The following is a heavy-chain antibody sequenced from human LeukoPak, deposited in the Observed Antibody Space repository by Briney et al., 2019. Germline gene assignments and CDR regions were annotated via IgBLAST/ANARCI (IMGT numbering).Heavy chain of an antibody. J-gene: IGHJ3*02. Sequence: SETLSLTCTVSGGSISSYYWSWIRQPPGKGLEWIGYIYYSGSTNYNPSLKSRVTISVDTSKNQFSLKLSSVTAADTAVYYCARASGSYGVIDAFDIWGQGTMVTVSS. V-gene: IGHV4-59*01. CDR2: IYYSGST. CDR1: GGSISSYY. D-gene: IGHD1-26*01. CDR3: ARASGSYGVIDAFDI.